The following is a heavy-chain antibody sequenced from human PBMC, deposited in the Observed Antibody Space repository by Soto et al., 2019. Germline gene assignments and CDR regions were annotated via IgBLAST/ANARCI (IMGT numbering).Heavy chain of an antibody. CDR1: GGTFSSYA. CDR3: ARGYCSGGSCYTYNWFDP. V-gene: IGHV1-69*01. D-gene: IGHD2-15*01. CDR2: IIPIFGTA. Sequence: QVQLVQSGAEVKKPGSSVKVSCKASGGTFSSYAISWVRQAPGQGLEWMGGIIPIFGTANYAQKFQGRVTITADESTSTAYMELSSLRSEDTAVYYCARGYCSGGSCYTYNWFDPWGQGTLFTVSS. J-gene: IGHJ5*02.